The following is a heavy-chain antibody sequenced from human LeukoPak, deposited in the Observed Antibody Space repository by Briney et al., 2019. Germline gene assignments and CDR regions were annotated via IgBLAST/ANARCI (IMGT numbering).Heavy chain of an antibody. CDR1: GGSISSYY. D-gene: IGHD1-26*01. Sequence: SETLSLTCTVSGGSISSYYWSWIRQPPGKGLEWIGYIYYSGSTNYNPSLKSRVTISVDTSKNQFSLKLSSVTAADTAVYYCARVRGFFRVGAIWFDPWGQGTLVTVSS. CDR2: IYYSGST. CDR3: ARVRGFFRVGAIWFDP. V-gene: IGHV4-59*01. J-gene: IGHJ5*02.